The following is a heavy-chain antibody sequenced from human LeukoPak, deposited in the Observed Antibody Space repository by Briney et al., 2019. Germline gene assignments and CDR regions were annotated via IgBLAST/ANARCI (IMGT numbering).Heavy chain of an antibody. V-gene: IGHV3-23*01. D-gene: IGHD2-2*01. CDR1: GFTFSSYA. CDR3: AKDLRCSSTSCSPAGEK. Sequence: GGSLRLSCAASGFTFSSYAMSWVRQAPGKGLEWVSAISGSGGSTYYADSVKGRFTISRDNSKNTLYLQMNSLRAEDTAVYYCAKDLRCSSTSCSPAGEKWGQGTLVTVSS. J-gene: IGHJ4*02. CDR2: ISGSGGST.